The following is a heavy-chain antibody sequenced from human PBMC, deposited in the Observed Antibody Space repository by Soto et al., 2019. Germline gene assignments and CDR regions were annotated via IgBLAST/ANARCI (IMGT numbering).Heavy chain of an antibody. J-gene: IGHJ6*02. CDR3: ARHEAPRYCSSTSCYYHYYGMDV. D-gene: IGHD2-2*01. Sequence: PGESLKISCKGSGYSFTSYWISWVRQMPGKGLEWMGRIDPSDSYTNYSPSFQGHVTTSADKSISTAYLQWSSLKASDTAMYYCARHEAPRYCSSTSCYYHYYGMDVWGQGTTVTVSS. V-gene: IGHV5-10-1*01. CDR2: IDPSDSYT. CDR1: GYSFTSYW.